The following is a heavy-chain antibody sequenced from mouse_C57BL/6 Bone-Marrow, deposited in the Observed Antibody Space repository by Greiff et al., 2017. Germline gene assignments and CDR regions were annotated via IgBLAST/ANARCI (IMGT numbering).Heavy chain of an antibody. J-gene: IGHJ4*01. CDR1: GYTFTSYW. CDR3: ARSCGSSDLMDY. CDR2: IYPGSGST. Sequence: QVQLQQPGAELVKPGASVKMSCKASGYTFTSYWITWVKQRPGQGLEWIGDIYPGSGSTYYNEKFKSKATLTVDTSSSTAYMQLSSLTSEDAAVXYCARSCGSSDLMDYWGQGTSVTVSS. V-gene: IGHV1-55*01. D-gene: IGHD1-1*01.